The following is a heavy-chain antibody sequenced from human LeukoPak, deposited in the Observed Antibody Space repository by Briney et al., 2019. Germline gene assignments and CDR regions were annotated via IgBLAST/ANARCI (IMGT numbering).Heavy chain of an antibody. CDR1: GFTFSSYE. J-gene: IGHJ4*02. Sequence: GGSLRLSCAVSGFTFSSYEMNWVRQAPGKGLEWVSYISSSGSTIYYADSVKGRFTISRDNAKNSLYPQMNSLRAEDTAVYYCARSQYCGGDCYLRLFDYWGQGTLVTVSS. CDR2: ISSSGSTI. D-gene: IGHD2-21*02. CDR3: ARSQYCGGDCYLRLFDY. V-gene: IGHV3-48*03.